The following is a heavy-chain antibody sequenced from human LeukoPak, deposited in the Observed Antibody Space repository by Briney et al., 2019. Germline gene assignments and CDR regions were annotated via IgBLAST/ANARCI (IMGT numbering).Heavy chain of an antibody. V-gene: IGHV3-23*01. J-gene: IGHJ4*02. CDR2: FSGSGGST. CDR1: GFTFSSYA. CDR3: AKGSDPLRLFGEFNVKLPRPIRHYYFDS. Sequence: GGSLRLSCAASGFTFSSYAMSWVRQAPGKGLECISGFSGSGGSTYYADSVKGRFTISRDNSKNTLYLQMNSLRAEDTAVYYCAKGSDPLRLFGEFNVKLPRPIRHYYFDSWGQGTLVTVSS. D-gene: IGHD3-10*02.